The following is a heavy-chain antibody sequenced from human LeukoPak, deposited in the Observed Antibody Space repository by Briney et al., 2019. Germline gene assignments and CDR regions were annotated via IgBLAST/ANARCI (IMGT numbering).Heavy chain of an antibody. V-gene: IGHV3-64*01. Sequence: GGSLRLSCAASGFTFSSYAMHWVRQAPGKGLEYVSAISSNGGSTYYANSVKGRFTISRDNAKNSLYLQMNSLRAEDTAVYYCARGETSDTRHLDYWGQGTLVTVSS. CDR3: ARGETSDTRHLDY. J-gene: IGHJ4*02. CDR1: GFTFSSYA. CDR2: ISSNGGST. D-gene: IGHD1-1*01.